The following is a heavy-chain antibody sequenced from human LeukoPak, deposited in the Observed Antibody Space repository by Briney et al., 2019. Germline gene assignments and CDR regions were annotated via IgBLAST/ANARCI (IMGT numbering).Heavy chain of an antibody. Sequence: GGSLRLSCTASGFSFNSYDMHWVRQAPGKGLEWVAVISYDGKKYYYADSVKGRFTISRDNSKNTLYLQMNSLRAEDTAVYYCARDLLLDYWGQGTLVTVSS. CDR1: GFSFNSYD. CDR2: ISYDGKKY. D-gene: IGHD2-15*01. J-gene: IGHJ4*02. V-gene: IGHV3-30*04. CDR3: ARDLLLDY.